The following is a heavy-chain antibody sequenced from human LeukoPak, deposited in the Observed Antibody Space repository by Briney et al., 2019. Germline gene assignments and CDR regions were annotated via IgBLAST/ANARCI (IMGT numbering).Heavy chain of an antibody. V-gene: IGHV3-30-3*01. Sequence: GGSLRLSCAASGFTFSSYWMSWVRQAPGKGLEWVAVISYDGSNKYYADSVKGRFTISRDNSKNTLYLQMNSLGAEDTAVYYCASVITMIPGYYYYGMDVWGQGTTVTVSS. CDR2: ISYDGSNK. CDR3: ASVITMIPGYYYYGMDV. CDR1: GFTFSSYW. D-gene: IGHD3-22*01. J-gene: IGHJ6*02.